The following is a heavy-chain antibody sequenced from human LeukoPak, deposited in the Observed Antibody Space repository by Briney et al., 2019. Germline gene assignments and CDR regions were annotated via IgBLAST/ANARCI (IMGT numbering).Heavy chain of an antibody. Sequence: PSETLSLTCAVYGGSFSGYYWSWIRQPPGKGLEWIGEINHRGSTNYNPSLKSRVTISVDTSKNQFSLRLSSVTAADTAVYYCARGVRWLQSDFDYWGRGTLVTVSS. CDR1: GGSFSGYY. V-gene: IGHV4-34*01. CDR3: ARGVRWLQSDFDY. CDR2: INHRGST. D-gene: IGHD5-24*01. J-gene: IGHJ4*02.